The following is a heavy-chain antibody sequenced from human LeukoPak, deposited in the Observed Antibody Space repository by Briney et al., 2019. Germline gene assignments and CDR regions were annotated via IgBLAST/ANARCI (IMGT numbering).Heavy chain of an antibody. CDR2: INPNSGGT. Sequence: ASVKVSCKASGSTFSSSAITWVRQAPGQGLEWMGWINPNSGGTNYAQKFQGRVTMTRDTSISTAYMELSRLRSDDTAVYYCARDYYDSSGYYLFDYWGQGTLVTVSS. CDR3: ARDYYDSSGYYLFDY. CDR1: GSTFSSSA. J-gene: IGHJ4*02. V-gene: IGHV1-2*02. D-gene: IGHD3-22*01.